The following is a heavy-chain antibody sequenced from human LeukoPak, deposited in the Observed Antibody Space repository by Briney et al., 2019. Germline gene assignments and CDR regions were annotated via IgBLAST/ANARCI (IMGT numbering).Heavy chain of an antibody. Sequence: PGGSLRLSCAASGFTFSSYAMHWVRQAPGKGLEWVAVISYDGSNKYYADSVKGRFTISRDNSKNTPYLQMNSLRAEDTAVYYCAKVQMRYCSGGSCHPFDYWGQGTLVTVSS. CDR2: ISYDGSNK. CDR1: GFTFSSYA. CDR3: AKVQMRYCSGGSCHPFDY. D-gene: IGHD2-15*01. J-gene: IGHJ4*02. V-gene: IGHV3-30*04.